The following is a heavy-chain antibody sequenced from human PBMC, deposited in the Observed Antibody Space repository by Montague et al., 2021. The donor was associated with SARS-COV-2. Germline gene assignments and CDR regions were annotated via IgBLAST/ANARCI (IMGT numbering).Heavy chain of an antibody. D-gene: IGHD6-13*01. J-gene: IGHJ5*02. CDR2: T. V-gene: IGHV4-34*01. CDR3: ARGGYSSSWYGRRNWFDP. Sequence: TNYNPSLQSRVTISVDTSKNQFSLTLSSLTAADPAVYYCARGGYSSSWYGRRNWFDPWGPGTLVTVSS.